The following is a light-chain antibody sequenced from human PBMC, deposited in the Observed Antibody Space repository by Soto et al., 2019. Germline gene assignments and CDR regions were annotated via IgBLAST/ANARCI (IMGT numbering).Light chain of an antibody. Sequence: EIVLTQSPGTLSLSPGERATLSCRASQSVSSSYLAWYQQKPGQAPRLLIYGASSRATGIPDRFSGSGSGTDFTLTISRLEPEDLETYSCQQLNSYPRTLGQGTKVDIK. CDR1: QSVSSSY. J-gene: IGKJ1*01. CDR2: GAS. V-gene: IGKV3-20*01. CDR3: QQLNSYPRT.